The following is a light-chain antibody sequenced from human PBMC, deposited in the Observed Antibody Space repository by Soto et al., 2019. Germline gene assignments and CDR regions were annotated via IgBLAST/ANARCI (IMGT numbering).Light chain of an antibody. CDR1: SGDVGGYNY. CDR3: SSYTSSSTLGFV. Sequence: QSELTDAAGVSGSPGQWISICWAGGSGDVGGYNYVSWYQRHPGKAPKLMIYDVSNRPSGVSNRFSGSKSGNTASLTISGLQAEDEADYYCSSYTSSSTLGFVFGTGTKVTVL. V-gene: IGLV2-14*03. CDR2: DVS. J-gene: IGLJ1*01.